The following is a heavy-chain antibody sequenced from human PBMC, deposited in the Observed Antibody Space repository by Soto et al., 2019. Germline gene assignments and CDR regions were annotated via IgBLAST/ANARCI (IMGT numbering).Heavy chain of an antibody. J-gene: IGHJ6*02. V-gene: IGHV3-74*01. Sequence: GGPLRLSCAASGFTFSSYWMHWVRQVPEKGLVWVSRINSDGSITNYADPVKGRFTISRDDSKNTLYLQMNSLRAEDTAVYYCAKTLESLGVDYYYYDLDVWGQGTTVTVSS. D-gene: IGHD3-3*02. CDR2: INSDGSIT. CDR3: AKTLESLGVDYYYYDLDV. CDR1: GFTFSSYW.